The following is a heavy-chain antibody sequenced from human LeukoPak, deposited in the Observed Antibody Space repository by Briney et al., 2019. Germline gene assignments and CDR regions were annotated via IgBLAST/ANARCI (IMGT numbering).Heavy chain of an antibody. D-gene: IGHD5-18*01. CDR1: GFTFSSYW. CDR3: ARLGSYGLDYFDY. V-gene: IGHV3-7*01. CDR2: IKQDGSEK. J-gene: IGHJ4*02. Sequence: GGSLRLSCAASGFTFSSYWMSWVRQAPGKGLEWVANIKQDGSEKYYVDSVKGRFTISRDNAKNSLYLQMNSLRAEDTAVYYCARLGSYGLDYFDYWGQGTLVTVSS.